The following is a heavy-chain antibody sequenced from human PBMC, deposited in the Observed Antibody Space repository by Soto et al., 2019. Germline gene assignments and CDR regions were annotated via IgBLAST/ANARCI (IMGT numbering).Heavy chain of an antibody. Sequence: SDTLSLTCTVSGGSISSYYWSWLRQPPGKGLEWIGYIYYSGSTNYNPSLKSRVTISVDTSKNQFSLKLSSVTAADTAVYHCAAGIGVAGTSFDYWGQGTLVTVSS. V-gene: IGHV4-59*01. D-gene: IGHD6-19*01. J-gene: IGHJ4*02. CDR3: AAGIGVAGTSFDY. CDR2: IYYSGST. CDR1: GGSISSYY.